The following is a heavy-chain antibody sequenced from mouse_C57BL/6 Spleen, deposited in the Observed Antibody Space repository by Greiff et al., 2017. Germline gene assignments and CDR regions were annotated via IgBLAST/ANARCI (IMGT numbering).Heavy chain of an antibody. CDR1: GYTFTSYW. CDR2: IHPNSGST. D-gene: IGHD1-1*01. CDR3: ARESYYYSRSPGSYFDV. V-gene: IGHV1-64*01. Sequence: QVQLQQPGAELVKPGASVKLSCKASGYTFTSYWMHWVKQRPGQGLEWIGMIHPNSGSTNYNEKFKSKATLTVDKSSSTAYMQLSSLTSEDSAVYYCARESYYYSRSPGSYFDVWGTGTTVTVSS. J-gene: IGHJ1*03.